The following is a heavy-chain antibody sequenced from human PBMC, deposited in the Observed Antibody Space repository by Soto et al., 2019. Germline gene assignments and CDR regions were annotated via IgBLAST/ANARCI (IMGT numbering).Heavy chain of an antibody. CDR1: GFTLSNYH. CDR2: ICGRSNNK. D-gene: IGHD2-21*02. Sequence: GGSLRLSCAASGFTLSNYHMDWVRQAPGKGLEWVAVICGRSNNKYYADSVKGRFTISRDNSKNTLYLQMNSLRAEDTAVYYCARDQVTATLTPYFDYWGQGTLVTVSS. CDR3: ARDQVTATLTPYFDY. J-gene: IGHJ4*02. V-gene: IGHV3-33*08.